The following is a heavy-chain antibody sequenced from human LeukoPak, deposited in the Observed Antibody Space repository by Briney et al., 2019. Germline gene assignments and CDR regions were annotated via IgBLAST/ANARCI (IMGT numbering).Heavy chain of an antibody. Sequence: PSETLSLTCTVSGGSISSGSYYWSWIRQPAGKGLEWIGYIYYSGSTNYNPSLKSRVTISVDTTKNQFSLKLTSVTAADTAVYYCARLLGPLDYVWGSSRSKWGQGTLVTVSS. D-gene: IGHD3-16*02. J-gene: IGHJ4*02. CDR3: ARLLGPLDYVWGSSRSK. CDR1: GGSISSGSYY. V-gene: IGHV4-61*10. CDR2: IYYSGST.